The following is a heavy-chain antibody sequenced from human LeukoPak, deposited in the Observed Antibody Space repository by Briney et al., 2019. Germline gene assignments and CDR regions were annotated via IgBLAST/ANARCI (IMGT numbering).Heavy chain of an antibody. Sequence: RASVKISCKAPGYIFTNHFVHWVRQAPGQGHQWMGIISPSGDTTTYAQKFVGRVTLTRDTSTSTVYLDLRSLESEDTALYYCVRAGDQYFDVWGQGIQVTVSS. CDR3: VRAGDQYFDV. J-gene: IGHJ4*02. CDR1: GYIFTNHF. CDR2: ISPSGDTT. V-gene: IGHV1-46*01. D-gene: IGHD7-27*01.